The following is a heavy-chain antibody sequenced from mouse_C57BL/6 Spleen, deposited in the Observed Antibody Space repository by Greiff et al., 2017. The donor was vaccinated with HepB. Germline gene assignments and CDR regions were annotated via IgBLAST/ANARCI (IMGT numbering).Heavy chain of an antibody. Sequence: EVQLQQSGPELVKPGASVKISCKASGYTFTDYYMNWVKQSHGKSLEWIGDINPNNGGTSYNQKFKGKATLTVDKSSSTAYMELRSLTSEDSAVYYCASLFYYYGSSYKDGFAYWGQGTLVTVSA. J-gene: IGHJ3*01. CDR1: GYTFTDYY. V-gene: IGHV1-26*01. CDR3: ASLFYYYGSSYKDGFAY. CDR2: INPNNGGT. D-gene: IGHD1-1*01.